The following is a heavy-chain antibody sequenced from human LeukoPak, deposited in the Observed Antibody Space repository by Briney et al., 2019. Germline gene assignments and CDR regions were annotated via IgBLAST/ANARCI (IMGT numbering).Heavy chain of an antibody. CDR1: GFTFSSNG. V-gene: IGHV3-7*01. CDR3: ARERYYDFWSGYYASLGYYYYYTDV. D-gene: IGHD3-3*01. Sequence: GGSLRLSCAASGFTFSSNGMHWVRQAPGKGLEWVANIKQDGSEKYYVDSVKGRFTISRDNAKNSLYLQMNSLRAEDTAVYYCARERYYDFWSGYYASLGYYYYYTDVWGKGTTVTVSS. J-gene: IGHJ6*03. CDR2: IKQDGSEK.